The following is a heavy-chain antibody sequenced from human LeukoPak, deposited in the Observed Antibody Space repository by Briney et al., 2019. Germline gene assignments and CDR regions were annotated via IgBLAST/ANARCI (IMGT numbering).Heavy chain of an antibody. CDR2: IIPIFGTA. J-gene: IGHJ5*02. V-gene: IGHV1-69*13. D-gene: IGHD3-22*01. CDR3: ARDPSLYYDSSGYLFDP. CDR1: RGTFSSYT. Sequence: SVKVSCKASRGTFSSYTISWVRQAPGQGLEWMGGIIPIFGTANYAQKFQGRVTITADESTSTAYMELSSLRSEDTAVYYCARDPSLYYDSSGYLFDPWGQGTLVTVSS.